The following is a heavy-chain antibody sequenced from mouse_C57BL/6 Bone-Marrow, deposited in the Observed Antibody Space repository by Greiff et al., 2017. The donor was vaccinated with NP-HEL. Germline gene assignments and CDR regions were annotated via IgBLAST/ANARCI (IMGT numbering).Heavy chain of an antibody. CDR2: IYPRSGNT. J-gene: IGHJ2*01. CDR3: ARRGPFITTVVAPDY. Sequence: VQLQQSGAELARPGASVKLSCKASGYTFTSYGISWVKQRTGQGLEWIGEIYPRSGNTYYTEKFKGKATLTADKSSSTAYMELRSLTSEDSAVYFCARRGPFITTVVAPDYWGQGTTLTVSS. V-gene: IGHV1-81*01. CDR1: GYTFTSYG. D-gene: IGHD1-1*01.